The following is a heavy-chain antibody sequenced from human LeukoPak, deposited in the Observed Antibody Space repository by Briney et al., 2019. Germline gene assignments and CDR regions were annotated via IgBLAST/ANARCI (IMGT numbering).Heavy chain of an antibody. D-gene: IGHD1-26*01. CDR2: IRGSGGST. CDR1: GFTFSSYA. Sequence: GGSLRLSCAASGFTFSSYAMSWVRQAPGKGLEWVSAIRGSGGSTYYADSVKGRFTISRGNSKNTLYLQMNSLRAEDTAVYYCAKDHLPTMGRYNWFDPWGQGTLVTVSS. CDR3: AKDHLPTMGRYNWFDP. V-gene: IGHV3-23*01. J-gene: IGHJ5*02.